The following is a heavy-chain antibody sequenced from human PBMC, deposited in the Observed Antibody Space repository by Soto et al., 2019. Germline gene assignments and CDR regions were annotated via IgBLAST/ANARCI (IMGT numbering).Heavy chain of an antibody. J-gene: IGHJ6*03. CDR2: INGGNGRT. D-gene: IGHD3-9*01. V-gene: IGHV1-3*01. CDR3: VRGGLSGRGYFSDCMDV. Sequence: QVPLVQPGAEVRKPGASVKLPCKASGYTLTNFAMQWVRQAPGPRLEWMGWINGGNGRTKYSQNFQGRGTITAATSESPVYIELSSLSSEDTAVYFCVRGGLSGRGYFSDCMDVWGKGTTVTVSS. CDR1: GYTLTNFA.